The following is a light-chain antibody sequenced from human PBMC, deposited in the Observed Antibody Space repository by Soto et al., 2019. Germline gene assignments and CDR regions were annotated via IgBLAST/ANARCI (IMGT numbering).Light chain of an antibody. J-gene: IGLJ3*02. CDR3: AAWDDSLSGLL. CDR2: RNT. Sequence: QAVVTQPPSASGTPGQRVLISCSGSRSNIGTNYVYWYQQLPGTAPRLLISRNTQRPSGVPDRFSASKSGTSASLAISGLRSEDEADYSCAAWDDSLSGLLFGGGTKLTVL. CDR1: RSNIGTNY. V-gene: IGLV1-47*01.